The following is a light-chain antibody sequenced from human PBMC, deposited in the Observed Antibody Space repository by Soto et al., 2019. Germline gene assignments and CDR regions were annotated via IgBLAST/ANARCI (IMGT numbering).Light chain of an antibody. CDR1: NIGSKR. CDR2: YDS. CDR3: QVWDITTEHYV. V-gene: IGLV3-21*04. Sequence: SYELTQPPSVSVAPEKTARLTCGGDNIGSKRVHWYRQKPGQAPVLVIYYDSDRPSGIPERFSGSNSGNTATLTINRVEAGDEADYYCQVWDITTEHYVFGTGTQVTVL. J-gene: IGLJ1*01.